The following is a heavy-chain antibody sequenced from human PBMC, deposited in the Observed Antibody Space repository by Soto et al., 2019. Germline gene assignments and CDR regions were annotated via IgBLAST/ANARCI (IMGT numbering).Heavy chain of an antibody. Sequence: GASVKVSCKASGYTFTSYGISWVRQAPGQGLEWMGWVSAYNGNTNYAQKLQGRVTMTTDTSTSTAYMELRSLRSDDTAVYYCARVRRRFLEWLANNWLDPWGRGTLVTVSS. CDR2: VSAYNGNT. CDR1: GYTFTSYG. D-gene: IGHD3-3*01. J-gene: IGHJ5*02. V-gene: IGHV1-18*01. CDR3: ARVRRRFLEWLANNWLDP.